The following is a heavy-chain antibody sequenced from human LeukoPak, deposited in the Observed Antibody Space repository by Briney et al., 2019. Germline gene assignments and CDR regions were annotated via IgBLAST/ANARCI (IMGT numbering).Heavy chain of an antibody. CDR3: ARGLRQGSAWSWGPKEKSYQYMDV. Sequence: PSETLSLTYGVSGGSFSSHYWTWIRQPPGKGLEWIGEINPRGSTNYNPSLESRVTVSADTSRNQLSLSLTSVTAADSAVYFCARGLRQGSAWSWGPKEKSYQYMDVWGTGTTVIVSS. CDR1: GGSFSSHY. D-gene: IGHD6-19*01. V-gene: IGHV4-34*01. J-gene: IGHJ6*04. CDR2: INPRGST.